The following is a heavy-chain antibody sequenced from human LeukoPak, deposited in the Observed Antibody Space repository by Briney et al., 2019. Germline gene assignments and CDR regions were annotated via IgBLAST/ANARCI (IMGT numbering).Heavy chain of an antibody. D-gene: IGHD1-26*01. CDR3: ARPRTMWELHTYNFDY. CDR2: ISYDGSNK. V-gene: IGHV3-30*01. Sequence: GRSLRLSCAASGFTFSSYAMHWVRQAPGKGLEWVAVISYDGSNKYYADSVKGRFTISRDNSKNTLYLQMNSLRAEDTAVYYCARPRTMWELHTYNFDYWGQGTLVTVSS. J-gene: IGHJ4*02. CDR1: GFTFSSYA.